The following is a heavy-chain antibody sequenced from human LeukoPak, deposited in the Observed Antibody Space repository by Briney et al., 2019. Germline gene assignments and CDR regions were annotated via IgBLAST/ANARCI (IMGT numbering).Heavy chain of an antibody. CDR1: GGSISSYY. CDR2: IYYSGST. Sequence: SETLSLTCTVSGGSISSYYWSWIRQPPGKGLEWIGYIYYSGSTNYNPSLKSRVTISVDTSKNQFSLKLSSVTAADTAVYYCARSGYCSSTSCYGYYYYMDVWGKGTTVTVSS. J-gene: IGHJ6*03. D-gene: IGHD2-2*01. V-gene: IGHV4-59*01. CDR3: ARSGYCSSTSCYGYYYYMDV.